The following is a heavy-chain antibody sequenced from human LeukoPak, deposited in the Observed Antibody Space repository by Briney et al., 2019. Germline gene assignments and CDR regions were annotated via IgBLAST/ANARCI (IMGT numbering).Heavy chain of an antibody. D-gene: IGHD6-13*01. Sequence: GASVKVSCKASGYTFTGYYMHWVRQAPGQGLEWMGWINPNSGGTNYAQKFQGRVTMTWDTSITTAYMELSSLTSDDTAVYYCARDLDSSWTGYFQSWGQGTLVTVSS. J-gene: IGHJ1*01. V-gene: IGHV1-2*02. CDR3: ARDLDSSWTGYFQS. CDR2: INPNSGGT. CDR1: GYTFTGYY.